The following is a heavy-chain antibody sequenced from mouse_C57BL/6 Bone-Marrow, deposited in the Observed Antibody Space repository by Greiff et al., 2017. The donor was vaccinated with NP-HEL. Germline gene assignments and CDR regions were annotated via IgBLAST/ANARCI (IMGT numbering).Heavy chain of an antibody. D-gene: IGHD2-3*01. J-gene: IGHJ2*01. CDR3: ATDGYYVFDY. Sequence: QVQLKQSGAELVKPGASGKISCKAPGYAFSSYWMNWVKQRPGKGLEWIGQIYPGDGDLNYNGKFKGKATLTADKSSSTAYMQLSSLTSEDSAVYFCATDGYYVFDYWGQGTTLTVSS. V-gene: IGHV1-80*01. CDR2: IYPGDGDL. CDR1: GYAFSSYW.